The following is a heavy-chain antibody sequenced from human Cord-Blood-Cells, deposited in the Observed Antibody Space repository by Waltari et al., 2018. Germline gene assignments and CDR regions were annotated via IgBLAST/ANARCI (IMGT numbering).Heavy chain of an antibody. CDR1: GGSVSRGSYY. D-gene: IGHD5-12*01. J-gene: IGHJ4*02. CDR3: ARDSGSGYS. CDR2: IYYSGST. V-gene: IGHV4-61*01. Sequence: QVQLQESGPGLVKPSETLSLTCTVSGGSVSRGSYYWSWIRQPPGKGLEWIGYIYYSGSTNYNPSLKSRVTISVDTSKNQFSLKLSSVTAADTAVYYCARDSGSGYSWGQGTLVTVSS.